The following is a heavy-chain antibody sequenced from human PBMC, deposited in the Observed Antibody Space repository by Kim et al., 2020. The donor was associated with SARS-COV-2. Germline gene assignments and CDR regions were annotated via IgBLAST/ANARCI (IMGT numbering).Heavy chain of an antibody. J-gene: IGHJ5*02. D-gene: IGHD5-18*01. CDR2: INHSGST. CDR1: GGSFSGYY. V-gene: IGHV4-34*01. CDR3: ARRGWKLWLRVTGWFDP. Sequence: SETLSLTCAVYGGSFSGYYWSWIRQPPGKGLEWIGEINHSGSTNYNPSLKSRVTISVDTSKNQFSLKLSSVTAADTAVYYCARRGWKLWLRVTGWFDPWGQGTLVTVSS.